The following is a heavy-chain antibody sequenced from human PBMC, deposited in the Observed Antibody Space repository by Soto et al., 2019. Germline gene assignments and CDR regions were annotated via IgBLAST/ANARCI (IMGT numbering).Heavy chain of an antibody. D-gene: IGHD1-26*01. CDR3: ARGEQYSGRSFDY. CDR2: TYYRSKWYY. CDR1: GDSVSSNSAG. Sequence: TLSLTCVITGDSVSSNSAGWSWVRQSPSRGLEWLGRTYYRSKWYYEYAVSVRGRITINPDTSKNQYSLQLNSVTPEDTAVYFCARGEQYSGRSFDYWGQGTLVTVSS. V-gene: IGHV6-1*01. J-gene: IGHJ4*01.